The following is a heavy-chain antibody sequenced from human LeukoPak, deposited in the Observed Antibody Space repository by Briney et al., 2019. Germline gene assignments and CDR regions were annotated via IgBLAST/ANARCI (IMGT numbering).Heavy chain of an antibody. CDR3: AKTNTMIVVVIRGYFDY. Sequence: PGGSLRLSCAASGFTFSSYWMSWVRQAPGKGLEWVANIKQDGSEKYYVDSVKGRFTISRDNAKNSLYLQMNSLRAEDTAVYYCAKTNTMIVVVIRGYFDYWGQGTLVTVSS. D-gene: IGHD3-22*01. V-gene: IGHV3-7*03. J-gene: IGHJ4*02. CDR2: IKQDGSEK. CDR1: GFTFSSYW.